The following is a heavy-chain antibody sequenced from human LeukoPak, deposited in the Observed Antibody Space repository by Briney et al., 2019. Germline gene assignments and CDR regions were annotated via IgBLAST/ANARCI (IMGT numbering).Heavy chain of an antibody. CDR2: ISAYNGNT. CDR3: ASLGSSWLRGAFDI. CDR1: GYTFTSYG. Sequence: ASVKVSCKASGYTFTSYGISWVRQAPGQGLEWMGWISAYNGNTNYAQKLQGRVTMTTDTSTSTAYMELRSLRSDDTAVYYCASLGSSWLRGAFDIWGQGTMVTVSS. J-gene: IGHJ3*02. D-gene: IGHD6-13*01. V-gene: IGHV1-18*01.